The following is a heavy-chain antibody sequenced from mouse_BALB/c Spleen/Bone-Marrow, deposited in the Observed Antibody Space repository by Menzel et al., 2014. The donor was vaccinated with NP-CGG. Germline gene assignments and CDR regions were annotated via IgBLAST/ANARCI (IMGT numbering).Heavy chain of an antibody. J-gene: IGHJ2*01. D-gene: IGHD1-1*01. CDR1: GFNIKDTY. CDR3: AYGSSYGYFDY. CDR2: IDPANGNT. Sequence: EVQLQQSGAELVKPGASVKLSCTASGFNIKDTYMHWVKQRPEQGLEWIGRIDPANGNTKYDPKFQGKATITADTSPNTAYLQLSSLTSEDTAVYYCAYGSSYGYFDYWGQGTTLTVSS. V-gene: IGHV14-3*02.